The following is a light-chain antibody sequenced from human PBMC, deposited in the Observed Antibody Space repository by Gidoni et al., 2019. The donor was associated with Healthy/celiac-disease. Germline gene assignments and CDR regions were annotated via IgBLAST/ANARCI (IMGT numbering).Light chain of an antibody. CDR3: CSYAGSYTFVV. CDR2: DVS. CDR1: SSDVGGYNY. Sequence: QSALTQPRSVSGSPGHSVTISCTGTSSDVGGYNYVSWYQQHPGKAPKLMIYDVSKRPPGVPDRFSGSKSGNTASLTISGLQAEDEADYYCCSYAGSYTFVVFGGGTKLTVL. J-gene: IGLJ2*01. V-gene: IGLV2-11*01.